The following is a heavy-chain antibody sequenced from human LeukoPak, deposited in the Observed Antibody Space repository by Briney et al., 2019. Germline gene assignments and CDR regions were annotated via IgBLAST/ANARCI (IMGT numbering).Heavy chain of an antibody. J-gene: IGHJ4*02. Sequence: PSETLSLTCGVYGGSFSGYYWSWIRQPPGKGLEWIGEINHSGSTNYNPSLKSRVTISVDTSKNQFSLKLSSVTAADTAVYYCARGLYSSGWFFDYWGQGTLVTVSS. D-gene: IGHD6-19*01. CDR1: GGSFSGYY. CDR2: INHSGST. V-gene: IGHV4-34*01. CDR3: ARGLYSSGWFFDY.